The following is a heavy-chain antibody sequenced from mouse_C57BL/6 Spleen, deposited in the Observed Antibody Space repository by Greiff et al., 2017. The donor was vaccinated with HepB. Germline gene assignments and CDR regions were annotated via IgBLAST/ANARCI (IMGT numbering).Heavy chain of an antibody. J-gene: IGHJ3*01. CDR3: AREGGYYYGRAWFAY. V-gene: IGHV5-4*01. CDR1: GFTFSSYA. D-gene: IGHD1-1*01. Sequence: EVMLVESGGGLVKPGGSLKLSCAASGFTFSSYAMSWVRQTPEKRLEWVATISDGGSYTYYPDNVKGRFTISRDNAKNNLYLQMSHLKSEDTAMYYCAREGGYYYGRAWFAYWGQGTLVTVSA. CDR2: ISDGGSYT.